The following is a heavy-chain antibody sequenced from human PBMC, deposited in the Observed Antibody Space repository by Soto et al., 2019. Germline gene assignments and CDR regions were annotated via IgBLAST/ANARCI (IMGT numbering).Heavy chain of an antibody. CDR2: IIPIFGTA. V-gene: IGHV1-69*13. CDR1: GGTFSSYA. J-gene: IGHJ6*02. CDR3: ARDPPSRTREYYYYGMDV. D-gene: IGHD6-13*01. Sequence: ASVKVSCKASGGTFSSYAISWVRQAPGQGLEWMGGIIPIFGTANYAQKFQGRVTITADESTSTAYMELSSLRSEDTAVYYCARDPPSRTREYYYYGMDVWGQGTTVTVSS.